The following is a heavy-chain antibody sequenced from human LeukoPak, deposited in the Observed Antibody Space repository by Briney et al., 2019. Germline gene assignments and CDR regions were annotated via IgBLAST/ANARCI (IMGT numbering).Heavy chain of an antibody. CDR3: ARGILRQQLVRIRSEYFQH. J-gene: IGHJ1*01. D-gene: IGHD6-13*01. CDR2: IYYSGST. Sequence: PSETLSLTCTVSGGSISSYYWSWIRQPPGKGLEGVGYIYYSGSTNYNPSLKSRVTISVDTSKNQFSLKLSSVTAADTAVYYCARGILRQQLVRIRSEYFQHWGQGTLVTVSS. V-gene: IGHV4-59*12. CDR1: GGSISSYY.